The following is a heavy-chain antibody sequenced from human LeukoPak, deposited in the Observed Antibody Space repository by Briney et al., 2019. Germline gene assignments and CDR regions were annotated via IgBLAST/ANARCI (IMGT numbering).Heavy chain of an antibody. CDR2: IYHSGST. J-gene: IGHJ4*02. CDR3: ARALAVALGYFDY. D-gene: IGHD6-19*01. CDR1: DYSISSGYY. Sequence: SETLSLTCTVSDYSISSGYYWGWIRQPPGKGLEWIGSIYHSGSTYYNPSLKSRVTISVDTSKNQFSLKLSSVTAADTAVYYCARALAVALGYFDYWGQGTLVTVSS. V-gene: IGHV4-38-2*02.